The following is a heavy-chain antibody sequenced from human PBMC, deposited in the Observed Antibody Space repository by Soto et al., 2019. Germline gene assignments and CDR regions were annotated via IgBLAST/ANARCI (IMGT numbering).Heavy chain of an antibody. CDR3: AKDQGSSWYKGYYFDY. CDR2: ISGRGGST. CDR1: GFTFSSYA. D-gene: IGHD6-13*01. Sequence: GGSLRLSCAASGFTFSSYAMSWVRQAPGKGLESVSAISGRGGSTYYADSVKGRFTISRDNSKNTLYLQMNSLRAEDKAVYYCAKDQGSSWYKGYYFDYWGQGTLVTVSS. J-gene: IGHJ4*02. V-gene: IGHV3-23*01.